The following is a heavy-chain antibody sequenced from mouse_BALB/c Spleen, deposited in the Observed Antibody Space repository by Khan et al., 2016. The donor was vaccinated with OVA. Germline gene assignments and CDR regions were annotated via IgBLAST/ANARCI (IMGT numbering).Heavy chain of an antibody. CDR1: GYTFRNFG. CDR3: ARPPYFYYTMAY. Sequence: QIQLVQSGPELKKPGETVKISCKASGYTFRNFGMNWVKQAPGKGLEWMGWINTYSGEPTYADDFKGRFAFSLETSASTAYLQINNLKNEDTATYFGARPPYFYYTMAYWGQGTSVTVSS. V-gene: IGHV9-3-1*01. J-gene: IGHJ4*01. CDR2: INTYSGEP. D-gene: IGHD2-10*01.